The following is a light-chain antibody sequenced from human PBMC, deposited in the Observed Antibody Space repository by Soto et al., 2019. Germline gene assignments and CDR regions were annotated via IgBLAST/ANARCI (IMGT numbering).Light chain of an antibody. CDR3: VQPNYYPWT. CDR2: TAS. J-gene: IGKJ1*01. CDR1: QGIRND. V-gene: IGKV1-17*02. Sequence: DIQMTQSPSSLSASVGDRVTITCRASQGIRNDLGWYQQKPGKAPQRLIYTASSLQTGVPSRFSGSGSGTAFPLTNSKLEPEEFCTYFWVQPNYYPWTFGQGTKVEIK.